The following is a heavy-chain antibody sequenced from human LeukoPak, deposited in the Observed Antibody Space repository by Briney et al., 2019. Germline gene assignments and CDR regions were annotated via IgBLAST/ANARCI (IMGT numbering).Heavy chain of an antibody. CDR1: GGTMSSGSYY. CDR2: IYTSGST. V-gene: IGHV4-61*02. CDR3: ARVFDL. J-gene: IGHJ5*02. Sequence: PSQTLSLTCTVSGGTMSSGSYYWNWIRQPAGKGLGWIGRIYTSGSTNYSPSLKSRVTISVDTSKNHFSLKLSSVTAADAAVYYCARVFDLWGQGTLVTVSS.